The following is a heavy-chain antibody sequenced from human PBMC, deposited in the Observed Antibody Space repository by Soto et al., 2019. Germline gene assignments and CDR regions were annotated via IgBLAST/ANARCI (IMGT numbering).Heavy chain of an antibody. D-gene: IGHD3-10*01. CDR1: GGSISSSSYY. V-gene: IGHV4-39*07. CDR2: IYYSGST. CDR3: ARGGFHPRITMVRGVISWFDP. J-gene: IGHJ5*02. Sequence: PSETLSLTCTVSGGSISSSSYYWGWIRQPPGKGLEWIGSIYYSGSTYYNPSLKSRVTISVDTSKNQFSLKLSSVTAADTAVYYCARGGFHPRITMVRGVISWFDPWGQGTLVTVSS.